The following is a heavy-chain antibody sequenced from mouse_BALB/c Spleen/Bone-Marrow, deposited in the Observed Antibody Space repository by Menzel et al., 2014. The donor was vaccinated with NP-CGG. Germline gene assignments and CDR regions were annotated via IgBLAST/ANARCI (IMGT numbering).Heavy chain of an antibody. CDR3: ARDKGRVFFDY. CDR2: IRNKANGYTT. CDR1: GFTFTDYY. J-gene: IGHJ2*01. V-gene: IGHV7-3*02. Sequence: DVHLVESGGGLVQPGGSLRLSCATSGFTFTDYYMNWVRQPPGKALEWLGFIRNKANGYTTEHSASVKGRFTISRDNSQNILYLQMNTLRAEDSATYYCARDKGRVFFDYWGQGTTLTVSS.